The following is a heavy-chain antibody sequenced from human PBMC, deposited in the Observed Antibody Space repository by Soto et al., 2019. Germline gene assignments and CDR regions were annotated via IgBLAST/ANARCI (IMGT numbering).Heavy chain of an antibody. V-gene: IGHV4-34*01. CDR1: GGSFSGYY. CDR2: INHSGST. D-gene: IGHD5-18*01. J-gene: IGHJ4*02. CDR3: ARGYSYGYNY. Sequence: SETLSLTCAVYGGSFSGYYWSWIRQPPGKGLEWIGEINHSGSTNYNPSLKSRVTISVDTSKNQFSLKLSSVTAADTAVYYCARGYSYGYNYWGQGTLVTVSS.